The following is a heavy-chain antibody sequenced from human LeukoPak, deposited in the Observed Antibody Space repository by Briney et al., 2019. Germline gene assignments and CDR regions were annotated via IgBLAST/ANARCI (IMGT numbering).Heavy chain of an antibody. Sequence: PSETLSLTCTVSGGSISSGGYYWSWIRQPPGKGLEWIGYIYHSGSTYYNPSLKSRVTISVDRSKNQFSLKLSSVTAADTAVYYCARVVPAVQTYYYYYMDVWGKGTTVTVSS. CDR3: ARVVPAVQTYYYYYMDV. CDR2: IYHSGST. V-gene: IGHV4-30-2*01. CDR1: GGSISSGGYY. D-gene: IGHD2-2*01. J-gene: IGHJ6*03.